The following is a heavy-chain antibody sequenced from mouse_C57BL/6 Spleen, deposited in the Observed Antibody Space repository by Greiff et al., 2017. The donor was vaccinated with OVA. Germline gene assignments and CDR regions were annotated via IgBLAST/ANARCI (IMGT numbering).Heavy chain of an antibody. Sequence: EVMLVESGGGLVKPGGSLKLSCAASGFTFSSYAMSWVRQTPEKRLAWVATISDGGSYTYYPDNVKGRFTISRDKAKNNLYLQMSHLKSEDTAMYYWARDATAQAACFAYWGQGALVTVSA. V-gene: IGHV5-4*01. J-gene: IGHJ3*01. CDR3: ARDATAQAACFAY. CDR1: GFTFSSYA. D-gene: IGHD3-2*02. CDR2: ISDGGSYT.